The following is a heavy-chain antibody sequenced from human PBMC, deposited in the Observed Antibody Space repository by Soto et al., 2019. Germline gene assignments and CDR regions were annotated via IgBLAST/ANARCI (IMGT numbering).Heavy chain of an antibody. CDR1: GGSISSYY. CDR3: ARDLGSAFDI. D-gene: IGHD3-10*01. CDR2: IYYSGST. J-gene: IGHJ3*02. Sequence: SETLSLTCTVSGGSISSYYWSWIRQPPGKGLEWIGYIYYSGSTNYNPSLKSRVTISVDTSKNQFSLKLSSVTAADTAVYYCARDLGSAFDIWGQGTMVTVSS. V-gene: IGHV4-59*01.